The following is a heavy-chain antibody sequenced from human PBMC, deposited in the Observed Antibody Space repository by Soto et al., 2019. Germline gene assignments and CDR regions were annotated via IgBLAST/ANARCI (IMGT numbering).Heavy chain of an antibody. V-gene: IGHV1-69*13. Sequence: SVKVSCKASGGTFSSYAISWVRQAPGQGLEWMGGIIPIFGTANYAQKFQGRVTITADESTSTAYMELSSLRSEDTAVYYCSTYPGDYYYYGMDVWGQGTTVTVSS. CDR1: GGTFSSYA. CDR3: STYPGDYYYYGMDV. CDR2: IIPIFGTA. J-gene: IGHJ6*02. D-gene: IGHD3-10*01.